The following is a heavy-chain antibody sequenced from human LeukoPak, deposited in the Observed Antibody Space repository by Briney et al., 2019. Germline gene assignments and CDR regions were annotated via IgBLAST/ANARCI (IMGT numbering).Heavy chain of an antibody. D-gene: IGHD2-2*01. CDR2: ISPDNGDT. CDR1: GYTFTTNG. Sequence: ASVKLSCRASGYTFTTNGISWVRQAPGQGLEWRAWISPDNGDTKYAQEFQGRLTVTTNTSTSTAYMELRSLRSDDTAVYYGARLRGGIYSSRDALDIWGEGTMVTVSS. V-gene: IGHV1-18*04. CDR3: ARLRGGIYSSRDALDI. J-gene: IGHJ3*02.